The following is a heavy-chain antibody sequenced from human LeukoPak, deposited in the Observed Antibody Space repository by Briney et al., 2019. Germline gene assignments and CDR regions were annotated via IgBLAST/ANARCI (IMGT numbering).Heavy chain of an antibody. V-gene: IGHV4-34*01. CDR2: INHSGST. CDR3: ATAPERYDMLTGSVYYHYYMDV. J-gene: IGHJ6*03. CDR1: GGSFSGYY. Sequence: SETLSLTCAVYGGSFSGYYWSWIRQPPGKGLEWIGEINHSGSTNYNPSLKSRVTISVDTSKNQFSLKLSSVTAADTAVYYCATAPERYDMLTGSVYYHYYMDVWGKGTTVTISS. D-gene: IGHD3-9*01.